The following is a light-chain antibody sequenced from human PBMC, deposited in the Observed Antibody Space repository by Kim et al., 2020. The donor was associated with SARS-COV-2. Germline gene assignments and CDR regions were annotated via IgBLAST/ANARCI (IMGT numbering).Light chain of an antibody. CDR1: QNVNYN. CDR2: GAS. J-gene: IGKJ2*01. V-gene: IGKV3-15*01. Sequence: SGSPGERATLPCRASQNVNYNLAWYQQKLGQPPRLLSYGASTRATAIPARFSGSGSETEFTLTITSLQSEDFAVYYCQQYSNWPRTFGQGTKLEIK. CDR3: QQYSNWPRT.